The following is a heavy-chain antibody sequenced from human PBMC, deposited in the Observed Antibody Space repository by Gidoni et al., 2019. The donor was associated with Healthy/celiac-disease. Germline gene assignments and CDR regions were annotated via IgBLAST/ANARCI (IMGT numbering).Heavy chain of an antibody. D-gene: IGHD2-2*01. CDR1: GLTFSSYS. CDR2: ISSSSSYI. J-gene: IGHJ6*03. V-gene: IGHV3-21*01. Sequence: EVQLVEPGGGLVKPGGSLRLSCAGSGLTFSSYSMNWVRQAPGKGLEWVSSISSSSSYIYYADSVKGRFTISRDNAKNSLYLQMNSLRAEDTAVYYCARDGGAYCSSTSCSIKNYYYYMDVWGKGTTVTVSS. CDR3: ARDGGAYCSSTSCSIKNYYYYMDV.